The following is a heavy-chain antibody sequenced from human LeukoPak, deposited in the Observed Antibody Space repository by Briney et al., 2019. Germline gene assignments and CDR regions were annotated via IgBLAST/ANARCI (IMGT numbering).Heavy chain of an antibody. J-gene: IGHJ5*02. CDR1: GGSFSGYY. D-gene: IGHD5-12*01. CDR3: ARGRGGYDSRWFDP. V-gene: IGHV4-34*01. Sequence: SETLSLTCAVYGGSFSGYYWSWIRQPPGKGLKWIGEINHSGSTNYNPSLKSRVTISVDTSKNQFSLKLSSVTAADTAVYYCARGRGGYDSRWFDPWGQGTLVTVSS. CDR2: INHSGST.